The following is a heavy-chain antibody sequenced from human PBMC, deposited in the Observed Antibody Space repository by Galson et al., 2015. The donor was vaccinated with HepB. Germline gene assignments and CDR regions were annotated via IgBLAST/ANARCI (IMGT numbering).Heavy chain of an antibody. CDR3: ARDPGLVVPAEYGMDV. Sequence: SLRLSCAAYGFTFSLYAMHWVRQAPGKGLEWVAGISYDGRITYYADSVKGRFTISRDNSLNTLYLEMNSLRPEDTAVYCCARDPGLVVPAEYGMDVWGQGTTVIVSS. V-gene: IGHV3-30*04. J-gene: IGHJ6*02. CDR2: ISYDGRIT. D-gene: IGHD2-15*01. CDR1: GFTFSLYA.